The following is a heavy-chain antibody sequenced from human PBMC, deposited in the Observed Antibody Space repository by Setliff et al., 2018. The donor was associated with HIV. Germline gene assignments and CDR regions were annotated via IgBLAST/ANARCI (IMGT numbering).Heavy chain of an antibody. V-gene: IGHV4-39*01. J-gene: IGHJ3*02. CDR2: MYYSGST. Sequence: KPSETLSLTCTVSGGSISSSSYYWGWIRQPPGKGLEWIGSMYYSGSTYYNPSLKSRVTITVDTPKNQFSLKLSSVTAADTAVYYCARRAAAAGTKMGAFDIWGQGTMVTVSS. CDR1: GGSISSSSYY. D-gene: IGHD6-13*01. CDR3: ARRAAAAGTKMGAFDI.